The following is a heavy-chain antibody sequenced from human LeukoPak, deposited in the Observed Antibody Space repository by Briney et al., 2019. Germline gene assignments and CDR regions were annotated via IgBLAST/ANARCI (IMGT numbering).Heavy chain of an antibody. J-gene: IGHJ4*02. D-gene: IGHD4-17*01. Sequence: GGSLRLSCAASGFTFSSYAMSWVRQAPGLGPEWVSAISASGSSTYYADSVKGRFTISRDNSKNTVYLQMSSLRAEDTAVYYCAKAGTVTTGVLWGQGTLVTVSS. CDR1: GFTFSSYA. CDR3: AKAGTVTTGVL. CDR2: ISASGSST. V-gene: IGHV3-23*01.